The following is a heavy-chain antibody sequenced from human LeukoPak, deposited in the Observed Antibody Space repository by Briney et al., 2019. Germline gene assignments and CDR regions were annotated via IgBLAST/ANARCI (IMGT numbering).Heavy chain of an antibody. V-gene: IGHV4-34*01. Sequence: TSETLSLTCAVYGGSFSGYYWSWIRQPPGKGLEWIGEINHSGSTNYNPSPKRRVTISVDTSKNQFSLKLSSVTAADTAVYYCARRGRMQQLVRYFDYWGQGTLVTVSS. J-gene: IGHJ4*02. CDR3: ARRGRMQQLVRYFDY. CDR2: INHSGST. CDR1: GGSFSGYY. D-gene: IGHD6-13*01.